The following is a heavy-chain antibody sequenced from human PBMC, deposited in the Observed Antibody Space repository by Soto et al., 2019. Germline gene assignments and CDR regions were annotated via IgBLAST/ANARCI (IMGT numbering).Heavy chain of an antibody. D-gene: IGHD1-1*01. J-gene: IGHJ4*02. CDR2: ISSTGSGT. CDR1: GFTFSSYE. V-gene: IGHV3-48*03. Sequence: EVQLVESGGDLVQPGGSLRLSCAASGFTFSSYEMHWVRQAPEKGLEWISYISSTGSGTYYEDSVKSRFTISRDNARNSLALQMNSLRAEETAIYYCVRDLHEPSPADVLQVANWGQGTQVTVSS. CDR3: VRDLHEPSPADVLQVAN.